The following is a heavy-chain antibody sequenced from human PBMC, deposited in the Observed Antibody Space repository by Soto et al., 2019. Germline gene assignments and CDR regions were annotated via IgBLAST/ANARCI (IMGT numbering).Heavy chain of an antibody. CDR3: ARGSSFGVVIMGYFDY. D-gene: IGHD3-3*01. Sequence: GGSLRLSCAASGFTFDDYGMSWVRQAPGKGLEWVSGINWNGGSTGYADSVKGRFTISRDNAKNSLYLQMNSLRAEDTALYHCARGSSFGVVIMGYFDYWGRGTLVTVSS. V-gene: IGHV3-20*01. J-gene: IGHJ4*02. CDR2: INWNGGST. CDR1: GFTFDDYG.